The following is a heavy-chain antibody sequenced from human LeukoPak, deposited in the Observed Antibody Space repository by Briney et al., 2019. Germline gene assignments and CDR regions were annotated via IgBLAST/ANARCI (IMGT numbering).Heavy chain of an antibody. CDR1: GGSFSGYY. J-gene: IGHJ3*02. Sequence: SETLSLTCAVYGGSFSGYYWSWIRQPPGKGLEWIGEINHSGSTNYNPSLKSRVPISVDTSKNQFSLKLSSATAADTAVYYCAREDHSSIAVAGTQLNAFDIWGQGTMVTVSS. D-gene: IGHD6-19*01. V-gene: IGHV4-34*01. CDR2: INHSGST. CDR3: AREDHSSIAVAGTQLNAFDI.